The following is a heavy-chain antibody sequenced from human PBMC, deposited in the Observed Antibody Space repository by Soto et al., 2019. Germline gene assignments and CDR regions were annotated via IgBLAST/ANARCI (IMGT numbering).Heavy chain of an antibody. CDR1: GFTFSSYS. Sequence: RSLRLSCAASGFTFSSYSMNWVRQAPGKGLEWVSYISSSSSTIYYADSVKGRFTISRDNAKNSLYLQMNSLRDEDTAVYYCARDLLRDFWSGYYARGYYGMDVWGQGTTVTVSS. J-gene: IGHJ6*02. CDR3: ARDLLRDFWSGYYARGYYGMDV. D-gene: IGHD3-3*01. CDR2: ISSSSSTI. V-gene: IGHV3-48*02.